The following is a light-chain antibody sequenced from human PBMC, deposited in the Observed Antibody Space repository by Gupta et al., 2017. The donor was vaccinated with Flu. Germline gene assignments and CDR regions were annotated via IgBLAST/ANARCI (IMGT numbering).Light chain of an antibody. CDR3: MQALQTPRT. Sequence: EIVMTQSPLSLSVTPGEPASISCRSSQSLLHGNGFNYLDWYLQKPGQSPQLLIYLGSNRASGVPDRFSGSRSGTDFTLKISRVGAEDVGIYYCMQALQTPRTFGQGTTVEIK. V-gene: IGKV2-28*01. J-gene: IGKJ1*01. CDR1: QSLLHGNGFNY. CDR2: LGS.